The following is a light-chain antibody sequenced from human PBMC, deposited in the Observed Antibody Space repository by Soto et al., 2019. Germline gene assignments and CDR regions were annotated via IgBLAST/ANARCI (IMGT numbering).Light chain of an antibody. V-gene: IGKV1-5*01. CDR2: DAS. J-gene: IGKJ4*01. Sequence: DIQMTQSPSTLSASVGDRVTITCRASQTISFSLAWYQQKPGKAPKLLIYDASTLQSGVPSRFSGSESGTEFILTISGLQPEDFGTYYCQQLLDYPLTFGGGTKVDIK. CDR1: QTISFS. CDR3: QQLLDYPLT.